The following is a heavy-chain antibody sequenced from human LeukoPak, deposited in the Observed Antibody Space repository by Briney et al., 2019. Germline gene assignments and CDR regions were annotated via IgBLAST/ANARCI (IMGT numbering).Heavy chain of an antibody. J-gene: IGHJ4*02. D-gene: IGHD2-2*01. Sequence: GGSLRLSCAAFGFTFSSYAMSWVRQAPGKGLEWVSAISGSGGSTYYADSVKGRFTISRDNSMNTLYLQMNSLRAEDTAVYYCAKTYIACSSTSCRMIDYWGQGTLVTVSS. CDR1: GFTFSSYA. CDR3: AKTYIACSSTSCRMIDY. CDR2: ISGSGGST. V-gene: IGHV3-23*01.